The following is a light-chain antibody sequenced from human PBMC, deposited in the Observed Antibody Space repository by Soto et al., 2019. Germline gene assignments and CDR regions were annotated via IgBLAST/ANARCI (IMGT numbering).Light chain of an antibody. J-gene: IGLJ3*02. CDR3: AVWDDSLNGWV. V-gene: IGLV1-44*01. Sequence: QSVLTQAPSASGTPGQRVTISCSGSSSNIGSNTVNWYQQLPGTAPKLLIYNNAQRPSGVPDRFSGSKSGTSASLAIGGLQSEDEADYYCAVWDDSLNGWVSGGGTKLTVL. CDR1: SSNIGSNT. CDR2: NNA.